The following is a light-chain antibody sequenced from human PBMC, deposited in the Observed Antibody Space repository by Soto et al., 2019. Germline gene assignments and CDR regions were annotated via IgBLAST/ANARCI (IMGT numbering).Light chain of an antibody. V-gene: IGKV4-1*01. CDR3: QQYYTTPRT. CDR1: QSVLYSSNNKNY. CDR2: WAS. Sequence: DIVMTQSPDYLAVSLGERATINCKSSQSVLYSSNNKNYLAWYQQKPGQPPKLLIYWASTRESGVPDRFSGSGSGTDFSLTISSLQAEDVAVYSCQQYYTTPRTFGQGTKLEIK. J-gene: IGKJ2*01.